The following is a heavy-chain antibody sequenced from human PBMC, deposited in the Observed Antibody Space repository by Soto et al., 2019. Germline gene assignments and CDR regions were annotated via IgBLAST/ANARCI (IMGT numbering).Heavy chain of an antibody. Sequence: GVSLRLSCAASGFTFSSYSMNWVRQAPGKGQEWVSSISSSSSYIYYADSVKGRFTISRDNAKNSLYLQMNSLRAEDTAVYYCARDPQSSPPDSGGYYSSPGVGYWGQGTLVTVAS. V-gene: IGHV3-21*01. CDR1: GFTFSSYS. J-gene: IGHJ4*02. CDR3: ARDPQSSPPDSGGYYSSPGVGY. CDR2: ISSSSSYI. D-gene: IGHD3-22*01.